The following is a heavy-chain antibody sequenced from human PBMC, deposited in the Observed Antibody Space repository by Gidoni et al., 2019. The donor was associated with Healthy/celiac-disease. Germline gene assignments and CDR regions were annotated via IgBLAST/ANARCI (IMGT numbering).Heavy chain of an antibody. J-gene: IGHJ6*02. V-gene: IGHV3-30*18. CDR1: GFTFSSYG. D-gene: IGHD2-2*01. Sequence: QVQLVESGGGVVQPGRSLRLSCSASGFTFSSYGMHWVRQAPGKGLEWVAVISYDGSNKYYADSVKGRFTISRDNSKNTLYLQMNSLRAEDTAVYYCAKVGCSSTSCSRYYYYGMDVWGQGTTVTVSS. CDR2: ISYDGSNK. CDR3: AKVGCSSTSCSRYYYYGMDV.